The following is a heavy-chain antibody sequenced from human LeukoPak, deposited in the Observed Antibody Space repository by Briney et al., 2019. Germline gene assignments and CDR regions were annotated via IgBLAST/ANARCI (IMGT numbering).Heavy chain of an antibody. V-gene: IGHV3-48*03. CDR1: GFTFSNHE. J-gene: IGHJ4*02. D-gene: IGHD5-18*01. Sequence: GGSLRLSCAASGFTFSNHEFNWVRQAPGKGLEWVSYISSSGRNIYYADSVKGRFTISRDNAKNSLYLQMNSLRAEDTAVYYCARDLVQLWSKDYWGQGTLVTVSS. CDR2: ISSSGRNI. CDR3: ARDLVQLWSKDY.